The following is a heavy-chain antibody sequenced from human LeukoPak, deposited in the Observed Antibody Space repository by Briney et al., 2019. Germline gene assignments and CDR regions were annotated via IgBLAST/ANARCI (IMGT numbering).Heavy chain of an antibody. CDR2: IWYDGSNK. J-gene: IGHJ4*02. D-gene: IGHD3-10*01. Sequence: GRSLRLSCAASGFTFSSNGMHWVRQAPGKGLEWVAVIWYDGSNKYYADSVKGRFTISRDNSKNTLYLQMNILRAEDTAVYYCASRYYGSGSYYKGLSRGYYFDYWGQGTLVTVSS. CDR1: GFTFSSNG. V-gene: IGHV3-33*01. CDR3: ASRYYGSGSYYKGLSRGYYFDY.